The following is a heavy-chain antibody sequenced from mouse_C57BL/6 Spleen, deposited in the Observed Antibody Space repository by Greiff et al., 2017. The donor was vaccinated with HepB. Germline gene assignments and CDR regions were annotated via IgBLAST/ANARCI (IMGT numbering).Heavy chain of an antibody. CDR3: AKYDLYYYAMDY. J-gene: IGHJ4*01. CDR1: GFTFSDYG. CDR2: ISSGSSTI. D-gene: IGHD2-4*01. V-gene: IGHV5-17*01. Sequence: EVQRVESGGGLVKPGGSLKLSCAASGFTFSDYGMHWVRQAPEKGLEWVAYISSGSSTIYYADTVKGRFTISRDNAKNTLFLQMTSLRSEETAMYYCAKYDLYYYAMDYWGQGTSVTVSS.